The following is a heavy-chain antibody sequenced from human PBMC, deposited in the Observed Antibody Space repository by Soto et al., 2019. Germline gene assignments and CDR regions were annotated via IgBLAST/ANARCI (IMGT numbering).Heavy chain of an antibody. CDR2: IYYSGST. D-gene: IGHD6-13*01. CDR1: GGSISSYY. CDR3: ARDAGTYWFDP. Sequence: PSETLSLTCTVSGGSISSYYWSWIRQPPGKGLEWIGYIYYSGSTNYNPSLKSRVTISVDTSKNQFSLKLSSVTAADTAVYYRARDAGTYWFDPWGQGTLVTVSS. V-gene: IGHV4-59*01. J-gene: IGHJ5*02.